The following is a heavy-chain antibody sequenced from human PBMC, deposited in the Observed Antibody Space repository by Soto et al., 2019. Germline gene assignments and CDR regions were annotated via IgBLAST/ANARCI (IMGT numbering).Heavy chain of an antibody. D-gene: IGHD6-13*01. J-gene: IGHJ6*02. CDR1: GYLFTSYY. Sequence: ASVKVSCKASGYLFTSYYMHWVRQAPGQGLDWMGVIDPSGGSTSYAQSFQGRVTLTRDASTSTVYMELSSLRTDDTALYYCARDRGRAAAGEYFYYGMDVWGQGTTVTVSS. CDR3: ARDRGRAAAGEYFYYGMDV. CDR2: IDPSGGST. V-gene: IGHV1-46*01.